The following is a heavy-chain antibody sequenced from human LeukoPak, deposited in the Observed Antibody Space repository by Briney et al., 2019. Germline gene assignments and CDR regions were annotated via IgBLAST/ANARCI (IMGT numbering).Heavy chain of an antibody. V-gene: IGHV1-46*01. Sequence: ASVKVSCKASGYTFTSYYMHWVRQAPGQGLEWMGIINPSGCSTSYAQKFQGRVTMTRDTSTSTVYMELSSLRSEDRAVYYCARCGPPLVSVNYYYMDVWGKGTTVTVSS. D-gene: IGHD3-16*02. J-gene: IGHJ6*03. CDR3: ARCGPPLVSVNYYYMDV. CDR1: GYTFTSYY. CDR2: INPSGCST.